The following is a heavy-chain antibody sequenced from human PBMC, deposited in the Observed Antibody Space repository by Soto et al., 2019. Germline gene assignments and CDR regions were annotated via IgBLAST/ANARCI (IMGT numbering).Heavy chain of an antibody. CDR3: AREGTTVWAPFDS. D-gene: IGHD1-1*01. CDR1: GGSISSGDYY. CDR2: IFYRGST. J-gene: IGHJ5*01. Sequence: NPSETLSLTCTVSGGSISSGDYYWNWIRQHPGKGLEWIGYIFYRGSTYYNPSLKSRLTISVDTSKNQFSLKLSSVTAADTAVYYCAREGTTVWAPFDSWGQGTLVTVSS. V-gene: IGHV4-31*03.